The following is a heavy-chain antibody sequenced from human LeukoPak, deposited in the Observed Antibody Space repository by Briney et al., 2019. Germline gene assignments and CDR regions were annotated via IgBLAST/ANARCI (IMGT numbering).Heavy chain of an antibody. Sequence: PGGSLRLSCAASGFTFSSHWMHWVRQVPGKGLVWVSYINSDGSSTNYADSVKGRFTISRGNAKNTVYLQMNSLRAEDTAMYYCTREIGYDGISWGSDYWGQGTLVTVSS. D-gene: IGHD4-23*01. V-gene: IGHV3-74*01. J-gene: IGHJ4*02. CDR3: TREIGYDGISWGSDY. CDR2: INSDGSST. CDR1: GFTFSSHW.